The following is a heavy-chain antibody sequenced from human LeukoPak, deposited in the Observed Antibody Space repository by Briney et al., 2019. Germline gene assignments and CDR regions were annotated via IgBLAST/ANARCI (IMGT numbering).Heavy chain of an antibody. CDR1: GFTFSDYY. V-gene: IGHV3-11*01. Sequence: GGSLRLSCAASGFTFSDYYMSWIRQAPGKGLEWVSYISSSGSTIYYADSVKGRFTISRDNAKNSLYLQMNSLRAEDTAIYYCAKDRTGTTGADWFEPWGRGTLVTVSS. J-gene: IGHJ5*02. CDR2: ISSSGSTI. CDR3: AKDRTGTTGADWFEP. D-gene: IGHD1-1*01.